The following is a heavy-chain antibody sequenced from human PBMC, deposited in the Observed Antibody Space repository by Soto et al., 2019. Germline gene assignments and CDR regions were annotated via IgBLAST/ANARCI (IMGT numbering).Heavy chain of an antibody. CDR2: IYPGDSDT. Sequence: GESLKISCKGSGYSFTIYWIGWVRQMPGKGLEWMGIIYPGDSDTRYSPSFQGQVTISADKSISTAYLQWSSLKASDTAVYYCARDFTVGATYSGPYYYAMDVWGQGATVTVSS. CDR3: ARDFTVGATYSGPYYYAMDV. CDR1: GYSFTIYW. V-gene: IGHV5-51*01. J-gene: IGHJ6*02. D-gene: IGHD1-26*01.